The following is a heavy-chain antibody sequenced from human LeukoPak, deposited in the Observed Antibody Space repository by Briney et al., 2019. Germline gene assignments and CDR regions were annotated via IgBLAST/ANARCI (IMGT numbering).Heavy chain of an antibody. CDR2: IYYSGST. CDR1: GGSISSSSYY. CDR3: ARYTVTTFLYPND. Sequence: SETLSLTCTVSGGSISSSSYYWGWIRQPPGKGLEWIGSIYYSGSTYYNPSLKSRVTISVDTSKNQFSLKLSSVTAADTAAYYCARYTVTTFLYPNDWGQGTLVTVSS. V-gene: IGHV4-39*01. D-gene: IGHD4-17*01. J-gene: IGHJ4*02.